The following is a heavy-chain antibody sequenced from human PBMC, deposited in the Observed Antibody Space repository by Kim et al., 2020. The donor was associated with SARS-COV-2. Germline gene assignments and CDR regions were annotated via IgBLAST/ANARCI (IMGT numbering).Heavy chain of an antibody. CDR1: GGSISSYY. Sequence: SETLSLTCTVSGGSISSYYWSWIRQPPGKGLEWIGYIYYSGSTNYNPSLKSRVTISVDTSKNQFSLKLSSVTAADTAVYYCARVDGDNWNYASFWYFDLWGRGTLVTVSS. J-gene: IGHJ2*01. CDR3: ARVDGDNWNYASFWYFDL. CDR2: IYYSGST. V-gene: IGHV4-59*13. D-gene: IGHD1-7*01.